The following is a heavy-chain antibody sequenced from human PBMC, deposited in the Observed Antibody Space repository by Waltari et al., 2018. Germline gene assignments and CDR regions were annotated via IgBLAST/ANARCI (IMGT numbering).Heavy chain of an antibody. V-gene: IGHV3-7*03. D-gene: IGHD1-1*01. J-gene: IGHJ4*02. Sequence: EVQLVESGGGLVQPGGSLRLSCASSGFTFIRYWMGWVRQAPGKGRECVANINQGGSDKNYVDSVKGRFTISRDNAKNSLYLQMNSLRAEDTAVYYCARTGDDYWGQGTLVTVSS. CDR1: GFTFIRYW. CDR2: INQGGSDK. CDR3: ARTGDDY.